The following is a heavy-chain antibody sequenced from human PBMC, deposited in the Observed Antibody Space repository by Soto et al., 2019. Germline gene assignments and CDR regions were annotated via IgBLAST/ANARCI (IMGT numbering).Heavy chain of an antibody. Sequence: QITLKESGPTLVKPTQTLTLTCTFSGFSLSTSGVGVGWIRQPPGKALEWLAVIYWDDDKRYSPSLKTRLTITKDTSKNQVVLTMTTMDPVDTATYYCAHRRVYYAMDVWGQGTTVTVSS. CDR2: IYWDDDK. CDR1: GFSLSTSGVG. CDR3: AHRRVYYAMDV. J-gene: IGHJ6*02. V-gene: IGHV2-5*02.